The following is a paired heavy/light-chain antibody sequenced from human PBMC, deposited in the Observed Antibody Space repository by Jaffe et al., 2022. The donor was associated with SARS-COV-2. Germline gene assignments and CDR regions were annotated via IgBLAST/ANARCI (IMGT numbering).Heavy chain of an antibody. J-gene: IGHJ5*02. CDR3: ARGGDIVVVPAAMGSDWFDP. CDR1: GGSISSGSYY. Sequence: QVQLQESGPGLVKPSQTLSLTCTVSGGSISSGSYYWSWIRQPAGKGLEWIGRIYTSGSTNYNPSLKSRVTISVDTSKNQFSLKLSSVTAADTAVYYCARGGDIVVVPAAMGSDWFDPWGQGTLVTVSS. CDR2: IYTSGST. V-gene: IGHV4-61*02. D-gene: IGHD2-2*01.
Light chain of an antibody. Sequence: EIVMTQSPATLSVSPGERATLSCRASQSVSSNLAWYQQKPGQAPRLLIYGASTRATGIPARFSGSGSGTEFTLTISSLQSEDFAVYYCQQYNNWPPTFGQGTKVEIK. CDR1: QSVSSN. CDR3: QQYNNWPPT. V-gene: IGKV3-15*01. CDR2: GAS. J-gene: IGKJ1*01.